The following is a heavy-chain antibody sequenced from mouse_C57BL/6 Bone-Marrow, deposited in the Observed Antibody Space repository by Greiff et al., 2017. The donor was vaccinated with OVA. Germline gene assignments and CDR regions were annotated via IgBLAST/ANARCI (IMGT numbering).Heavy chain of an antibody. CDR1: GFTFSDFY. CDR3: ASLDAMDF. J-gene: IGHJ4*01. Sequence: EVQLVESGGGLVQPGGSLKLSCAASGFTFSDFYMYWIRQTPEKRLEWVAYISNGGGSTYYPDTVKGRFTISRDNAKNTLYLQMSRLKSGDTAMYYCASLDAMDFWGRGPSVTVSS. V-gene: IGHV5-12*01. CDR2: ISNGGGST.